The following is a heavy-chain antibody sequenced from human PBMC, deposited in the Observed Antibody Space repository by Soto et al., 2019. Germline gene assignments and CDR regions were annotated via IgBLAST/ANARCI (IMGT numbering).Heavy chain of an antibody. CDR2: ISYDGSNK. CDR1: GFTFSSYG. J-gene: IGHJ6*01. Sequence: PGGSLRLSCAPSGFTFSSYGMHWVRQAPGKGLEWVAVISYDGSNKYYADSVKGRFTISRDNSKNTLYLQMNSLRAEDTAVYYCAKDPRASSSWYYYYYYGMEVWGQGTTVTVSS. D-gene: IGHD6-13*01. V-gene: IGHV3-30*18. CDR3: AKDPRASSSWYYYYYYGMEV.